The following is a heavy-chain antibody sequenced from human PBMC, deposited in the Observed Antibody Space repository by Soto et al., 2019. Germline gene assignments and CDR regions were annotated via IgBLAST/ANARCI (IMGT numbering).Heavy chain of an antibody. CDR3: ARGLERVAYGMDV. CDR2: ISSSGSTI. CDR1: GFTFSSYE. Sequence: RLSCAASGFTFSSYEMNWVRQAPGKGLEWVSYISSSGSTIYYADSVKGRFTISRDNAKNSLYLQMNSLRAEDTAVYYCARGLERVAYGMDVWGQGTTVTVSS. J-gene: IGHJ6*02. V-gene: IGHV3-48*03. D-gene: IGHD1-1*01.